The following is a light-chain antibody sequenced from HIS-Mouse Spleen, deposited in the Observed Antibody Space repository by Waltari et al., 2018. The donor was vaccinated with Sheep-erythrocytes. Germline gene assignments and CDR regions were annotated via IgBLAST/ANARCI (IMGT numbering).Light chain of an antibody. Sequence: DIQMTQSPSSLSASGGDRVNITCQASQDISNYLNWYQQKPGKAPKLLIYDASNLETGVPSRFSGSGSGTDFTFTISSLQPEDIATYYCQQYDNLLTFGGGTKVEIK. V-gene: IGKV1-33*01. CDR2: DAS. CDR1: QDISNY. CDR3: QQYDNLLT. J-gene: IGKJ4*01.